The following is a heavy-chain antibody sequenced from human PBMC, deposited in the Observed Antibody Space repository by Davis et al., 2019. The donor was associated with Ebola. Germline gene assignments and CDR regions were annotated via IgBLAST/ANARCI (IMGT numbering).Heavy chain of an antibody. CDR1: GFTFSDFY. CDR2: VSRSGSGI. D-gene: IGHD3-10*01. J-gene: IGHJ6*04. Sequence: GESLKISCAASGFTFSDFYMSWIRQAPGKGLEWVSFVSRSGSGIYYAEFVKGRFTISRDNAKNSLYLQMNSLRAEDTAVYYCASGYYNGMNVWGKGTTVTVSS. CDR3: ASGYYNGMNV. V-gene: IGHV3-11*01.